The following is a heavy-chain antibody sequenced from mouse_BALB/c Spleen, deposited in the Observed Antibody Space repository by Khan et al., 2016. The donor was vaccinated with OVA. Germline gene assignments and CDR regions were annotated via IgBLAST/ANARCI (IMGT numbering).Heavy chain of an antibody. D-gene: IGHD1-2*01. J-gene: IGHJ2*01. CDR3: ARTARRKY. CDR1: GYSITSGYG. CDR2: ISYSGST. V-gene: IGHV3-2*02. Sequence: EVKLLESGPGLVKPSQSLSLTCTVSGYSITSGYGWNWIRQFPGNKLVWMGYISYSGSTNYNPSLKSRISITRDTSKNQFFLQLNSVTTEDTATYYCARTARRKYWGQGTTLTVSS.